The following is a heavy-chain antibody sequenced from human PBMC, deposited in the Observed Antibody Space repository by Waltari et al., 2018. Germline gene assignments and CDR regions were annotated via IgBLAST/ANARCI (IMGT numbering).Heavy chain of an antibody. CDR3: ARGGSGYSSYYYYYGMDV. V-gene: IGHV1-69*08. J-gene: IGHJ6*02. Sequence: QVQLVQSGAEVKKPGSSVKVSCKASGGTFSSYAISWVRQDPGQGLEWMGRIIPIFGTANYAQKFQGRVTITADKSTSTAYMELSSLRSEDTAVYYCARGGSGYSSYYYYYGMDVWGQGTTVTVSS. CDR2: IIPIFGTA. D-gene: IGHD5-18*01. CDR1: GGTFSSYA.